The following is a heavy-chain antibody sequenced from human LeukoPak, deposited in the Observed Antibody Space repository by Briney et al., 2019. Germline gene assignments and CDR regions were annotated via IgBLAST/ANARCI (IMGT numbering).Heavy chain of an antibody. CDR1: GFTFRSYA. J-gene: IGHJ4*02. Sequence: GGSLRLSCAASGFTFRSYAMNWVRQAPGKGLEWVSAISSSGSNTYYADSVKGRFTISRDNSKNTLYLQMRSLRAEDTAVYYCAKDLSNWNYRGGDSWGQGTLVTVSS. V-gene: IGHV3-23*01. CDR3: AKDLSNWNYRGGDS. CDR2: ISSSGSNT. D-gene: IGHD1-7*01.